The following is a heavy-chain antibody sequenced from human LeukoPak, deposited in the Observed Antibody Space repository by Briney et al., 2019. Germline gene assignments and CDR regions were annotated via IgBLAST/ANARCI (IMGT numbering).Heavy chain of an antibody. J-gene: IGHJ4*02. Sequence: SETLSLTCTVSGGSISSGDYYWSWIRQHPGKGLEWIGYIHYSGSTYYNPSLKSRVSISVDTSKKQFSLKLSSVTAADTAVYYCARVGVAAKSSRYFDYWGQGTLVTVSS. V-gene: IGHV4-31*03. CDR3: ARVGVAAKSSRYFDY. CDR1: GGSISSGDYY. CDR2: IHYSGST. D-gene: IGHD2-15*01.